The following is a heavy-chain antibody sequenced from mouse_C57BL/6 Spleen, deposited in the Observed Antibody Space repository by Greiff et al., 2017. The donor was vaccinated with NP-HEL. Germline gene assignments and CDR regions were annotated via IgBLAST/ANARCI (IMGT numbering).Heavy chain of an antibody. CDR3: ARGSYGNRFAY. D-gene: IGHD2-1*01. CDR2: INPNNGGT. V-gene: IGHV1-18*01. Sequence: EVKLQQSGPELVKPGASVKIPCKASGYTFTDYNMDWVKQSHGKSLEWIGDINPNNGGTIYNQKFKGKATLTVDKSSSTAYMELRSLTSEDTAVYYCARGSYGNRFAYWGQGTLVTVSA. CDR1: GYTFTDYN. J-gene: IGHJ3*01.